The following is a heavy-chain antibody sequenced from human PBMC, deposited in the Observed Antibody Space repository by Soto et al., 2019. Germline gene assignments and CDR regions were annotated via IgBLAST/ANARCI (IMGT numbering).Heavy chain of an antibody. V-gene: IGHV3-30-3*01. CDR1: GFTFSSYA. Sequence: QVQLVESGGGVVQPGRSLRLSCAASGFTFSSYAMHWVRQAPGKGLEWVAVISYDGSNKYYADSVKGRFTISRDNSKNTLYLQMTSLRTEGTAVYYCARPLWRDDYNWGYFDLWGRGTLVTVSS. J-gene: IGHJ2*01. CDR3: ARPLWRDDYNWGYFDL. D-gene: IGHD4-4*01. CDR2: ISYDGSNK.